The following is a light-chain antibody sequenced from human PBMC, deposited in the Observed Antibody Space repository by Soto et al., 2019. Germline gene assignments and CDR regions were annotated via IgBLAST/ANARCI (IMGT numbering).Light chain of an antibody. CDR3: QQYGSSRN. Sequence: EIVLTQSPGTLSLSPGERATLSCRASQSVSSSYLAWYQQKPGQAPRLLIYGASSRATGIPDRFSGSGSGTDFTLTISRLEPEDFEVYYCQQYGSSRNFGQGTKLEIK. V-gene: IGKV3-20*01. J-gene: IGKJ2*01. CDR2: GAS. CDR1: QSVSSSY.